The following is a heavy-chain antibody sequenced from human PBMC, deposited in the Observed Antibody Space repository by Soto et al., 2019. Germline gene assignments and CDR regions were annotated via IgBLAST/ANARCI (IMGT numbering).Heavy chain of an antibody. CDR3: AKAYYDSSGFYYASDY. CDR2: VGGSGSDT. D-gene: IGHD3-22*01. J-gene: IGHJ4*02. CDR1: GFTFSSYA. V-gene: IGHV3-23*01. Sequence: GGSLRLSCAASGFTFSSYAMHWVRQAPGKGLEWVSAVGGSGSDTYYADSVKGRFTISRDDSKNTLYLHMSSLRVEDTAVYYCAKAYYDSSGFYYASDYWGQGALVTVSS.